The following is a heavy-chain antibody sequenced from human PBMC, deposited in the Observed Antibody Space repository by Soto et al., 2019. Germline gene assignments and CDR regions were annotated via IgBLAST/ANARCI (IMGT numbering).Heavy chain of an antibody. CDR3: TRDASRDSSARGWFDP. CDR2: ISSNSAYI. J-gene: IGHJ5*02. V-gene: IGHV3-21*01. CDR1: GFTFRSFT. D-gene: IGHD6-13*01. Sequence: GGSLRLSCAASGFTFRSFTMNWVRQAPGKGLEWVSTISSNSAYIYYTDALRGRFTISRDNAKNSLHLQMNSLRPEDTAVYYCTRDASRDSSARGWFDPWGPGTLVTVSS.